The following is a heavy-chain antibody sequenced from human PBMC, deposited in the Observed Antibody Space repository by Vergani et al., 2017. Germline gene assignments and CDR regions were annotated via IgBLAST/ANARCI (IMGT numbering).Heavy chain of an antibody. D-gene: IGHD1-1*01. CDR1: GFTFSSYA. Sequence: EVQLVESGGGLVQPGGSLRLSCSASGFTFSSYAMHWVRQAPGKGLEYVSAISSNGGSTYYADSVKGRFTISRDNSKNKLYRQMSSLRAEDTAVYYCVKKGELEVAFDIWGQGTMVTVSS. J-gene: IGHJ3*02. CDR2: ISSNGGST. V-gene: IGHV3-64D*06. CDR3: VKKGELEVAFDI.